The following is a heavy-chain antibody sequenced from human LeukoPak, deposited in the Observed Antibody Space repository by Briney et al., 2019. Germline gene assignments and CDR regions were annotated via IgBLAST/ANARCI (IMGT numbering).Heavy chain of an antibody. D-gene: IGHD6-13*01. CDR3: AKDIAAAGGPCAY. V-gene: IGHV3-53*01. CDR2: IYSGGST. Sequence: GGSLRLSCAASGFTVSSNYMSWVRQAPGKGLEWVSVIYSGGSTYYADSVKGRFTISRDNSKNTVFLQRNSLRAEDTAVYYCAKDIAAAGGPCAYWGRGTLVTVSS. CDR1: GFTVSSNY. J-gene: IGHJ4*02.